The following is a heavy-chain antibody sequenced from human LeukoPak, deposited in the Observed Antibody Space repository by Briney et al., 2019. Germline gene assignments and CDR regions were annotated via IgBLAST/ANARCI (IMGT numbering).Heavy chain of an antibody. D-gene: IGHD6-19*01. Sequence: GGSLRLSCAASGFTFSSYSMNWVRQAPGKGLEWVSSISSSSSYIYYADSVKGRFTISRDNAKNSLYLQMNSLRAEDTAVYYCARESVAAPFDPWGQGTLVTVSS. CDR2: ISSSSSYI. CDR3: ARESVAAPFDP. CDR1: GFTFSSYS. J-gene: IGHJ5*02. V-gene: IGHV3-21*01.